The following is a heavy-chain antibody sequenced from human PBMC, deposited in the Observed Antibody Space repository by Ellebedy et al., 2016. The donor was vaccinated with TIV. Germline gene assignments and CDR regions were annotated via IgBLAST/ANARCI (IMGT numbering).Heavy chain of an antibody. V-gene: IGHV1-24*01. CDR2: FDPETGER. Sequence: AASVKVSCKVSGNSLTKLSMNWVRQAPGKGLDWMATFDPETGERVYAQKFQGRVIMTEDTSTETSYMELSSLRFEGTAVYFCATGISGTYSYFDSWGQGSLIIVSS. J-gene: IGHJ4*02. CDR3: ATGISGTYSYFDS. D-gene: IGHD1-26*01. CDR1: GNSLTKLS.